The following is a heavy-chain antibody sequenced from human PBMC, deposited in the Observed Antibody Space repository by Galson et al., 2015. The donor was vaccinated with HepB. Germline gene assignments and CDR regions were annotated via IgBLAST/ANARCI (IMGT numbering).Heavy chain of an antibody. J-gene: IGHJ4*02. CDR3: AKAFAFWRAPFDY. D-gene: IGHD3-3*01. CDR2: ISGSGGST. Sequence: SLRLSCAASGFTFSSYAMSWVRQAPGKGLEWVSAISGSGGSTYYADSVKGRFTISRDNSKNTLYLQMNSLRAEDTAVYYCAKAFAFWRAPFDYWGQGTLVTVSS. V-gene: IGHV3-23*01. CDR1: GFTFSSYA.